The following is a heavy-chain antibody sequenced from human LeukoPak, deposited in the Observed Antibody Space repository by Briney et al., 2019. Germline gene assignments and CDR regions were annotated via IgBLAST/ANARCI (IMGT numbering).Heavy chain of an antibody. CDR2: ISSSGSTI. Sequence: GGSLRLSCAASGFTFSDYYMSWIRQAPGKGLEWASYISSSGSTINYADSGKGRSTISRDNAKNSLYLQMNSLRAEDTAVYYCARDEITMVRGVSRYFDYWGQGTLVTVSS. D-gene: IGHD3-10*01. CDR1: GFTFSDYY. V-gene: IGHV3-11*01. J-gene: IGHJ4*02. CDR3: ARDEITMVRGVSRYFDY.